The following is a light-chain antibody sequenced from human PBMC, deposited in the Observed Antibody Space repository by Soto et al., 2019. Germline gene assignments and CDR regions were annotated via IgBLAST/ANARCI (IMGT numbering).Light chain of an antibody. CDR2: GAS. J-gene: IGKJ5*01. V-gene: IGKV3-20*01. CDR3: QQYGSAPIT. CDR1: QSVSGSY. Sequence: ENVLTQSPGTLSLSPGERATLSCRASQSVSGSYLAWYQQKPGQAPRLLIYGASSRATGIPDRFSGSGSGTDFTLTISRLEPEDFAVYYCQQYGSAPITFGQGTRLDIK.